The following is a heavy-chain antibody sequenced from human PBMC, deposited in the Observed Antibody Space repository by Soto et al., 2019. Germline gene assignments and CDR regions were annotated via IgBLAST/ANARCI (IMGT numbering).Heavy chain of an antibody. CDR2: IYWDDSK. CDR1: GFSLTTDRVG. V-gene: IGHV2-5*02. Sequence: QITLKESGPTLVKPTQTLTLTCTFSGFSLTTDRVGVGWIRQPPGEALEWLAVIYWDDSKTYRPSLESRLTITKDPSKTQVDLTMTNMDALDTATYYCAHAYGGRSLYWGQGTLVTVSS. J-gene: IGHJ4*02. D-gene: IGHD1-26*01. CDR3: AHAYGGRSLY.